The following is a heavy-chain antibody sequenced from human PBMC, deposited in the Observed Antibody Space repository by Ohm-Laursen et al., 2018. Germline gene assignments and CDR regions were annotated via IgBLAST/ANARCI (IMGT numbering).Heavy chain of an antibody. CDR1: GGSFSGYY. D-gene: IGHD3-9*01. Sequence: TLSLTCAVYGGSFSGYYWNWIRQPPGKGLEWIGEINHSRSTKYNSSFKSRVTISVDTSKNQFSLKLTSVTAADTAVYYCAVSEVRYSFTYLADFWGQGTLVTVPS. CDR3: AVSEVRYSFTYLADF. J-gene: IGHJ4*02. V-gene: IGHV4-34*01. CDR2: INHSRST.